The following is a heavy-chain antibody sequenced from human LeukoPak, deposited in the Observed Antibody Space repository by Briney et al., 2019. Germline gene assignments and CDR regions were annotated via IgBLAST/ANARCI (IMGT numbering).Heavy chain of an antibody. CDR1: GYTFTGYY. CDR2: INPNSGGT. V-gene: IGHV1-2*02. D-gene: IGHD3-10*01. Sequence: ASVKVSCKASGYTFTGYYMHWVRQAPGQGLEWMGWINPNSGGTNYAQKFQGRVTMTRDTSISTAYMELSRLRSDDTAVYYCARLGTYWSNYYFEYWGQGTLVTVSS. CDR3: ARLGTYWSNYYFEY. J-gene: IGHJ4*02.